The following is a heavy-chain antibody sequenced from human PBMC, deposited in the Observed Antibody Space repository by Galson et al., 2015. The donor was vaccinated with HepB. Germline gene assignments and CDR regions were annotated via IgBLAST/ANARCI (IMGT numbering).Heavy chain of an antibody. Sequence: SLRLSCAASGFTFSNYGMHWVRQAPGKGLEWVAVISYDGSNKYCADSVKGRFTISRDNSKNTLYLQMNSLRAEDTALYYCAKDPYLYSALAGTMAGFDYWGRGTLVTVSS. J-gene: IGHJ4*02. V-gene: IGHV3-30*18. CDR3: AKDPYLYSALAGTMAGFDY. CDR1: GFTFSNYG. D-gene: IGHD6-19*01. CDR2: ISYDGSNK.